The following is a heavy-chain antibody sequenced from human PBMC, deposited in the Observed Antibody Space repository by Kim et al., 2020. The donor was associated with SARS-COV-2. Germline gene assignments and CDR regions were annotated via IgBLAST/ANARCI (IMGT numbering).Heavy chain of an antibody. V-gene: IGHV4-34*01. J-gene: IGHJ4*02. D-gene: IGHD3-22*01. CDR2: INHSGST. CDR3: ASLYDSSGYYY. CDR1: GGSFSGYY. Sequence: SETLSLTCAVYGGSFSGYYWSWIRQPQGKGLEWIGEINHSGSTNYNPTLKSRVTISVDTSKNQFSLKLSSVTAADTAVYYCASLYDSSGYYYWGQGTLVTVSS.